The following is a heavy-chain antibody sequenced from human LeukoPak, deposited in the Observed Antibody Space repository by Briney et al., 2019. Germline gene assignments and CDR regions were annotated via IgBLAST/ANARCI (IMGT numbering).Heavy chain of an antibody. J-gene: IGHJ5*02. V-gene: IGHV1-69*04. CDR3: AHYGSGSHPPFDP. CDR2: IIPILGIA. CDR1: GGTFSSYA. D-gene: IGHD3-10*01. Sequence: ASVKVSCKASGGTFSSYAISWVRQAPGQGLEWMGRIIPILGIANYAQKFQSRVTITADKSTSTAYMELSSLRSEDTAVYYCAHYGSGSHPPFDPWGQGTLVTVSS.